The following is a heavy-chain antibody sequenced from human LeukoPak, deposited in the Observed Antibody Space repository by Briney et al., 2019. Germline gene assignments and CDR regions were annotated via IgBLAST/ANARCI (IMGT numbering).Heavy chain of an antibody. CDR1: GFTFSNFA. Sequence: GGSLRLSCAASGFTFSNFAMSWVRQAPGKGLEWVSAISGTGGNTFYTDSVTGRFTISRDNSQNTLYVQMNSLRAEDTAVYYCAKTGGYYDTSDLYRPDVFDIWGQGTVVTVSS. CDR2: ISGTGGNT. V-gene: IGHV3-23*01. J-gene: IGHJ3*02. CDR3: AKTGGYYDTSDLYRPDVFDI. D-gene: IGHD3-22*01.